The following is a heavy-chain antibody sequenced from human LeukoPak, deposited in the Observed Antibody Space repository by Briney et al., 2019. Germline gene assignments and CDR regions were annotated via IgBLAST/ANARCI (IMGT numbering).Heavy chain of an antibody. D-gene: IGHD3-22*01. CDR1: GFTVSSNY. J-gene: IGHJ4*02. V-gene: IGHV3-53*01. Sequence: PGGSLRLSCAVSGFTVSSNYMSWVRQAPGKGLEGVSVIYSGGSTYYADSVKGRFTISRDNSKNTLYLQMNSLRAEDTAVYYCARGGVVFTSYFDYWGQGTLVTVSS. CDR2: IYSGGST. CDR3: ARGGVVFTSYFDY.